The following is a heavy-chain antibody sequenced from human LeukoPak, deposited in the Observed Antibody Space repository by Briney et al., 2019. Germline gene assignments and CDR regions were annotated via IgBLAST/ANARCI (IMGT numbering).Heavy chain of an antibody. Sequence: GASVKVSCKASGYTFTSYAMHWVRQAPGQRLEWMGWISAGNGNREYSQKFQGRVTITRDTSASTAYMELSSLRSEDTAVYYCARVRTSRIAGTGTVLHYGMDVWGQGTTVTASS. V-gene: IGHV1-3*01. D-gene: IGHD6-13*01. J-gene: IGHJ6*02. CDR3: ARVRTSRIAGTGTVLHYGMDV. CDR2: ISAGNGNR. CDR1: GYTFTSYA.